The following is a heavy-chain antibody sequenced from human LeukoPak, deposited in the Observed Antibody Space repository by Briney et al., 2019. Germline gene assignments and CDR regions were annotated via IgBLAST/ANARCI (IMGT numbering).Heavy chain of an antibody. CDR2: IKQDGSEK. V-gene: IGHV3-7*03. CDR1: GLTFSNYW. D-gene: IGHD3-9*01. Sequence: QPGGSLRLSCAASGLTFSNYWMSWVRQAPGKGLEWVANIKQDGSEKYYGDSVKGRFIISRDNAKNSLWLQMNSLRAEDTAVYYCTRPVLRYFDGLLQPYAFDIWGQGTRVTVSS. J-gene: IGHJ3*02. CDR3: TRPVLRYFDGLLQPYAFDI.